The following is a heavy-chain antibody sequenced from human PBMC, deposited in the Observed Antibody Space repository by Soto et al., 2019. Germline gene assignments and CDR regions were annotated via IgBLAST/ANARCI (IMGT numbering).Heavy chain of an antibody. D-gene: IGHD6-19*01. J-gene: IGHJ6*02. CDR2: ISAYNGNT. CDR1: GYTFTSYG. Sequence: ASVKVSCKASGYTFTSYGISWVRQAPGQGLEWMGWISAYNGNTNYAQKLQGRVTMTTDTSTSTVYMELSSLRSEDTAVYYCARDSTRTSSSGWQKWYYYGMDVWGQGTTVTVSS. V-gene: IGHV1-18*04. CDR3: ARDSTRTSSSGWQKWYYYGMDV.